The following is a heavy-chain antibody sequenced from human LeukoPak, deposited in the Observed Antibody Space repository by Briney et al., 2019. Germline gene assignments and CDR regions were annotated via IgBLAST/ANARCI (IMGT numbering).Heavy chain of an antibody. CDR3: ASLQGHYSNYEYYFDY. CDR2: INHSGST. V-gene: IGHV4-34*01. D-gene: IGHD4-11*01. CDR1: GGSFSGYY. Sequence: SETLSLTCAVYGGSFSGYYWSWIRQPPGKGLEWIGEINHSGSTNYNPSLKSRVTISVDTSKNQFSLKLSSVTAADTAVYYCASLQGHYSNYEYYFDYWGQGTLVTVSS. J-gene: IGHJ4*02.